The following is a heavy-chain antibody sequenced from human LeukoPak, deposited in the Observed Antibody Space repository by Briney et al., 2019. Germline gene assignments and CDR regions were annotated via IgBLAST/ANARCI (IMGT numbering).Heavy chain of an antibody. D-gene: IGHD1-14*01. J-gene: IGHJ6*02. CDR1: GFTVSSNH. V-gene: IGHV3-66*01. Sequence: GGSLRLSCAASGFTVSSNHMSWVRQAPGKGLEWVSVIYSGGSTYYADSVKGRFTISRDNSKNTMYLQMNSLRAEDTAVYYCARETGGDYYYYYGMDVWGQGTTVTVSS. CDR2: IYSGGST. CDR3: ARETGGDYYYYYGMDV.